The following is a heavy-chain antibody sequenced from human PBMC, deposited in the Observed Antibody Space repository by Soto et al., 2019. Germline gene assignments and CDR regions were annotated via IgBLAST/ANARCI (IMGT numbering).Heavy chain of an antibody. CDR2: IYYSGST. D-gene: IGHD4-17*01. Sequence: QLQLQESGPGLVKPSETLSLTCTVSGGSISSSSYYWGWIRQPPGKGLEWIGSIYYSGSTYYNPSPKGRVTISVDTSKNQFSPKLSSVTAADTAVYYCARLDGDPPPYWYYGMDVWGQRTTVTVSS. CDR1: GGSISSSSYY. J-gene: IGHJ6*02. V-gene: IGHV4-39*01. CDR3: ARLDGDPPPYWYYGMDV.